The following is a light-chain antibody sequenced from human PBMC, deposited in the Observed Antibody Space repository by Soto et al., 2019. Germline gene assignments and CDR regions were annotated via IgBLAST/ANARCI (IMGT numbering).Light chain of an antibody. Sequence: QSVLTQPPSASGSPGQSVTISCTGTSSDVGGYNYVSWYQQHPGKAPKLMIYEVSKRPSGVPDRFSGSKSGNTASLTVSGLQAEDEADYYCTSHAGTINFPYIFGTGTKLTVL. J-gene: IGLJ1*01. V-gene: IGLV2-8*01. CDR3: TSHAGTINFPYI. CDR2: EVS. CDR1: SSDVGGYNY.